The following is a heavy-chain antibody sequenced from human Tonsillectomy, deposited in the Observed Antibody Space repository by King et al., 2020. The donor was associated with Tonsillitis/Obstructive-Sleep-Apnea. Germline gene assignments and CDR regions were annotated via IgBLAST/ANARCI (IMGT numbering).Heavy chain of an antibody. CDR1: GGSISRSNW. Sequence: QLQESGPGLVKPSGTLSLTCAVSGGSISRSNWWSWVRQPPGKGLEWIGKIYHSGGTDYNPSLTSRVTISVDKSKNHFSLRLSSVTAADTAVYYCARGYCSSPSCHGDDAFDIWGQGTMVTVSS. CDR3: ARGYCSSPSCHGDDAFDI. D-gene: IGHD2-2*01. V-gene: IGHV4-4*02. J-gene: IGHJ3*02. CDR2: IYHSGGT.